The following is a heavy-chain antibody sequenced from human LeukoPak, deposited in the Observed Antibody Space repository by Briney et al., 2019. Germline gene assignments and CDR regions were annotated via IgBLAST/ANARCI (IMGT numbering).Heavy chain of an antibody. V-gene: IGHV3-72*01. CDR1: GFTFSDHY. J-gene: IGHJ3*02. CDR3: AKQVVRGVTAGRDAFDI. D-gene: IGHD3-10*01. Sequence: PGGSLRLSCAASGFTFSDHYMDWVRQAPGKGLEWVGRTRNKVNSYTPDYAASVKGRFTISRDDSKNSLYLQMNSLRAEDTAVYYCAKQVVRGVTAGRDAFDIWGQGTMVTVSS. CDR2: TRNKVNSYTP.